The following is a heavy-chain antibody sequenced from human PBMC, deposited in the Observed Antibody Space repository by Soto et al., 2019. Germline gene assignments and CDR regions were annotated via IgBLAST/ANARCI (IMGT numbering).Heavy chain of an antibody. CDR3: TTDSRTTMPEVRFDY. D-gene: IGHD3-10*01. CDR2: IKSKTDGGSA. CDR1: GFAFSNAW. V-gene: IGHV3-15*07. J-gene: IGHJ4*01. Sequence: GGALRLSCAASGFAFSNAWINWVRQAPGKGLQWVGRIKSKTDGGSADYAAPVKGRFAVSRDDSKNIVYLQMNSLKIEDTAVYYCTTDSRTTMPEVRFDYWGHGTLVTVSS.